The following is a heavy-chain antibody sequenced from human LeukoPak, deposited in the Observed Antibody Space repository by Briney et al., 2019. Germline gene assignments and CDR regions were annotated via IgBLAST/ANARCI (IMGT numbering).Heavy chain of an antibody. CDR1: GFTFSSYS. D-gene: IGHD3-22*01. V-gene: IGHV3-21*01. Sequence: PGGSLRLSCAASGFTFSSYSMNWVRQAPGKGLEWVSSISSSSSYIYYADSVKGRFTISRDNAKNSLYLQMNSLRAEDTAVYYCARDSPLRVDYDSSGYPDYWGQGTLVTVSS. J-gene: IGHJ4*02. CDR2: ISSSSSYI. CDR3: ARDSPLRVDYDSSGYPDY.